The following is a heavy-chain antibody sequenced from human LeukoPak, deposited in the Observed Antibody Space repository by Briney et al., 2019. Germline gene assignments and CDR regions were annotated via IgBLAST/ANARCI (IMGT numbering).Heavy chain of an antibody. CDR2: IKSKTDGGTT. Sequence: PGGSLRLSCAASGFTFSNAWMSWVRQAPGKGLEWVGRIKSKTDGGTTDYAAPVKGRVTISRDDSKNTLYLQMNSLKTEDTAVYYCTTEDTGDFWSGYYDNWGQGTLVTVSS. V-gene: IGHV3-15*01. CDR1: GFTFSNAW. J-gene: IGHJ4*02. CDR3: TTEDTGDFWSGYYDN. D-gene: IGHD3-3*01.